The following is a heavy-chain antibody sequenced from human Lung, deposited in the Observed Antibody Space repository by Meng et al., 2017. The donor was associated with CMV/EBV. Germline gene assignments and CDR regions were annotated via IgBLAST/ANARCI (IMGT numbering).Heavy chain of an antibody. CDR1: GFTVSSEY. Sequence: GGSLRLXCAASGFTVSSEYLTWVRQAPGKGLEWVSVIHSGGSTYYADSVKGRSTISRDNSKNTLYLQMNSLRTEDTAVYYCARDMYWSQSYHGVDVWGHGXTVTVSS. J-gene: IGHJ6*02. CDR3: ARDMYWSQSYHGVDV. D-gene: IGHD3-3*01. V-gene: IGHV3-66*02. CDR2: IHSGGST.